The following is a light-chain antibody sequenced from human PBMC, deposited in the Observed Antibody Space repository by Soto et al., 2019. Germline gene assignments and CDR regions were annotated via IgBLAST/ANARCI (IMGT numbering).Light chain of an antibody. CDR1: QSIRSHY. Sequence: IVLTQSQGTLSLSPGERSALSCRSSQSIRSHYLAWYQQKPGQAPRLLIYGASSRATGIPDRFSGSGSGTDFTLTISRLEPEDFAVYYCQQYGSSPWTFGRGTKVDI. J-gene: IGKJ1*01. CDR2: GAS. CDR3: QQYGSSPWT. V-gene: IGKV3-20*01.